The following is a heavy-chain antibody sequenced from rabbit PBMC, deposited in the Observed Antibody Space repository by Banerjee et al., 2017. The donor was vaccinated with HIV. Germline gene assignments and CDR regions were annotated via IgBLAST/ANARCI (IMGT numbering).Heavy chain of an antibody. J-gene: IGHJ4*01. CDR1: GFSFSSGYD. Sequence: QSLAESGGDLVKPGASLTLTCKASGFSFSSGYDMCWVRKAPGPGLEWIACIDTGSSGRTYYASWAKGRFTISKTSSTTVTLQMTSLTAADTASYFCARDLAGVIGWNFNLWGQGTLVTVS. D-gene: IGHD4-1*01. CDR3: ARDLAGVIGWNFNL. V-gene: IGHV1S40*01. CDR2: IDTGSSGRT.